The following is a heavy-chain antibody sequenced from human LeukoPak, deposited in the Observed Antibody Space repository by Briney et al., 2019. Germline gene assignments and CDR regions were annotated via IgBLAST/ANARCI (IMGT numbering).Heavy chain of an antibody. CDR1: GGSISSYY. D-gene: IGHD2/OR15-2a*01. CDR3: ARDAWPFLGWPAETKFDP. J-gene: IGHJ5*02. CDR2: IYYSGST. Sequence: SETLSLTCTVSGGSISSYYWSWIRQPPGKGLEWIGYIYYSGSTNYNPSLKSRVTISVDTSKNQFSLKLSSVTAADTAVYYCARDAWPFLGWPAETKFDPWGQGTLVTVSS. V-gene: IGHV4-59*12.